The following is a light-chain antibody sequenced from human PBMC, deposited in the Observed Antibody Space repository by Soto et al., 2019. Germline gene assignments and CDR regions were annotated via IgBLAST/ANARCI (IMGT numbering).Light chain of an antibody. CDR2: GVT. CDR3: SSYTRSSTLYV. J-gene: IGLJ1*01. CDR1: GSDIGAYNF. Sequence: QSALAQPPSASGSPGQSVTISCTGSGSDIGAYNFVSWYQQHPGKAPKLMIFGVTERPSGVPDRFSGSKSGNTASLTVSGLQADDEAVYYCSSYTRSSTLYVFGTGTQLTVL. V-gene: IGLV2-8*01.